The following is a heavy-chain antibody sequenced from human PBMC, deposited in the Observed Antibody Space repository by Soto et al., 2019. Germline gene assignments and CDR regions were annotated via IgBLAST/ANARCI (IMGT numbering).Heavy chain of an antibody. Sequence: QVQLQESGPGLVKPSETLSLTCTVSGGSISSYYWSWIRQPPGKGLEWIGYIYYSGSTNYNPSLKGRVTLSVDTSKNQFSLKLSSVTAADTAVYYCARSYRRYCSGGSCYSYYYYYMDVWGKGTTVTVSS. CDR2: IYYSGST. CDR1: GGSISSYY. V-gene: IGHV4-59*01. CDR3: ARSYRRYCSGGSCYSYYYYYMDV. D-gene: IGHD2-15*01. J-gene: IGHJ6*03.